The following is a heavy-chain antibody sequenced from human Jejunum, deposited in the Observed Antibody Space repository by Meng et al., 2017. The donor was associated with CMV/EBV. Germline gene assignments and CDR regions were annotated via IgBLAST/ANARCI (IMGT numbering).Heavy chain of an antibody. CDR2: IKEDGTEK. Sequence: SCACSGLTFSNYWLSWVRQAPGKGLECVANIKEDGTEKYYVDSVKGRFTISRDNAKNSLYLQMNSLRAEDTAVYYCARQAGTYWGQGTLVTVSS. V-gene: IGHV3-7*01. D-gene: IGHD6-13*01. J-gene: IGHJ4*02. CDR1: GLTFSNYW. CDR3: ARQAGTY.